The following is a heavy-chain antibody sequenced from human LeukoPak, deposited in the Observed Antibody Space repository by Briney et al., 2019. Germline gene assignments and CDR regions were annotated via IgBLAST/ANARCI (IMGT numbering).Heavy chain of an antibody. CDR3: AKDRRVAVTNWFDP. CDR2: ISGSGGST. V-gene: IGHV3-23*01. J-gene: IGHJ5*02. CDR1: GLTFSSYA. D-gene: IGHD6-19*01. Sequence: GGSLRLSCAASGLTFSSYAMSWVRQAPGKGLEWLSPISGSGGSTYYADSVKGRFTISRDNSKNTLYLQMNSLRAEDTAVYYCAKDRRVAVTNWFDPWGQGTLVTVSS.